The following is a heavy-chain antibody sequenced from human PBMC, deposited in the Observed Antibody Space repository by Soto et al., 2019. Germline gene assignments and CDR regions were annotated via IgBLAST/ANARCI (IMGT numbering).Heavy chain of an antibody. V-gene: IGHV3-23*01. CDR1: GFTFSDYA. CDR2: IVGVGTDG. CDR3: AKDAVPYNGKWDWFDP. D-gene: IGHD1-20*01. J-gene: IGHJ5*02. Sequence: DVQLLESGGGLVQPGGSLRLSCAASGFTFSDYAMTWVRQAPGKGPEWVSGIVGVGTDGYYAEYVKGRFTISRDKSKNTLFLQMSSLRSDDTAVYYCAKDAVPYNGKWDWFDPWGQGTLVTVSS.